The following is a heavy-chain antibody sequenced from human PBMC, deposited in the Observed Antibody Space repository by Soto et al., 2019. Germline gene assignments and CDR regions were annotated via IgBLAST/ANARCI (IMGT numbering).Heavy chain of an antibody. V-gene: IGHV3-74*03. CDR3: AKDLGGYSGYAFDY. Sequence: GGSLRLSCVASGFSIRNYWMHWVRQVPGKGLVWVSHINGDGSVMTYADSVKGRFTISRDDAKNTAYLQMNSLGVEDTAVYYCAKDLGGYSGYAFDYWGQGTLVTVSS. CDR2: INGDGSVM. CDR1: GFSIRNYW. D-gene: IGHD5-12*01. J-gene: IGHJ4*02.